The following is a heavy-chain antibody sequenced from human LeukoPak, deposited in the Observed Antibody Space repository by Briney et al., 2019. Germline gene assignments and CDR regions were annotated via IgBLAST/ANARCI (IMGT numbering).Heavy chain of an antibody. CDR1: GGSISSYY. V-gene: IGHV4-59*01. D-gene: IGHD3-10*01. Sequence: SETLSLTCTVSGGSISSYYWSWIRQPPGKGLEWIGYIYYSGSTNYNPSLKSRVTISVDTSKDQFSLKLSSVTAADTAVYYCARTRGVRGVRFDYWGQGTLVTVSS. CDR3: ARTRGVRGVRFDY. CDR2: IYYSGST. J-gene: IGHJ4*02.